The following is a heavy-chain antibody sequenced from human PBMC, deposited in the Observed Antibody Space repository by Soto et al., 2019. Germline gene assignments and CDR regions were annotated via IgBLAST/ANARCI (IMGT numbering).Heavy chain of an antibody. CDR1: GFTFNHYA. CDR2: VSGRGGST. V-gene: IGHV3-23*04. D-gene: IGHD4-17*01. CDR3: AKDSTVTTSLYFYYYGFDV. Sequence: VHLVESGGGLVQPGGSLRLACTASGFTFNHYAMSWVRQAPGKGLEWVSAVSGRGGSTKYADSVKGRFILSRDNSNSALYRQMDSLRGEDTAVYYCAKDSTVTTSLYFYYYGFDVWGQGTTVTVSS. J-gene: IGHJ6*02.